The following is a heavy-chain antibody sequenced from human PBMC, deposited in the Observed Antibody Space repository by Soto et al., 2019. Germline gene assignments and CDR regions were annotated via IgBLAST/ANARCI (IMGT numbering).Heavy chain of an antibody. Sequence: VNLYCKTAGYTISIYGVSWVRQAPRQGLDWLGWISTYNGNTRYAERLQGRVTMTTDTTTNTAYMELRNLRSDDTAVYYCARGPTDYYDNSANYFLDYWGQGTLVTVSS. J-gene: IGHJ4*02. CDR1: GYTISIYG. CDR2: ISTYNGNT. D-gene: IGHD3-22*01. V-gene: IGHV1-18*01. CDR3: ARGPTDYYDNSANYFLDY.